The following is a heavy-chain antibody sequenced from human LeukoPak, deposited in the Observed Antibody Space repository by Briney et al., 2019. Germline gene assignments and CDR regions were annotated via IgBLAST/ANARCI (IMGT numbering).Heavy chain of an antibody. CDR2: IYPGDSDT. V-gene: IGHV5-51*01. CDR3: AKGYWSFDL. CDR1: GYNFASYW. Sequence: GESLKISCKGSGYNFASYWIGWVRQMPGKGLGWMGIIYPGDSDTRYSPSFQGQVTFSADKSISTAYLQWSSLKASDTAIYYCAKGYWSFDLWGRGTLVTVSS. J-gene: IGHJ2*01.